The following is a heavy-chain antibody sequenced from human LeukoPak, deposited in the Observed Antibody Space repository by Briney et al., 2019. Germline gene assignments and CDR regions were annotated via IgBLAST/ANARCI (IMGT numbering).Heavy chain of an antibody. CDR3: ARMTAMFSLVDY. CDR1: GGSISSSSYY. D-gene: IGHD5-18*01. Sequence: PSETLSLTCTVSGGSISSSSYYWGWIRQPPGKGLEWIGSIYYSGSTYYNPSLKSRVTISVDTSKNQFSLKLSSVTAADTAVYYCARMTAMFSLVDYWGQGTLVTVSS. CDR2: IYYSGST. V-gene: IGHV4-39*07. J-gene: IGHJ4*02.